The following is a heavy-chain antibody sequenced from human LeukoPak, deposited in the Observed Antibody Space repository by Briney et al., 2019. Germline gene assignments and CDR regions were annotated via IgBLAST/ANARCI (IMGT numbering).Heavy chain of an antibody. D-gene: IGHD6-19*01. Sequence: SETLSLTCTVSGGSMFSSYWSWLRQPPGKGLEWIGYIYDTGTTKYNPSLNSRVTISLDTSKKQLYLRLTSVTAADTAVYYCARVESIAVARWGQGTLVTVSS. V-gene: IGHV4-4*09. CDR1: GGSMFSSY. J-gene: IGHJ4*02. CDR2: IYDTGTT. CDR3: ARVESIAVAR.